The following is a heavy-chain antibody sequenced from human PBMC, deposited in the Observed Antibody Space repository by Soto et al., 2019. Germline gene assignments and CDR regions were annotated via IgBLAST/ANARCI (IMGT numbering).Heavy chain of an antibody. J-gene: IGHJ4*02. V-gene: IGHV4-30-4*01. CDR1: GGSISSGDYY. Sequence: PSETLSLTCTVSGGSISSGDYYWSWIRQPPGKGLEWIGYIYYSGSTYYNPSLKSRVTISVDTSKNQFSLKLSSVTAADTAVYYCASQTTVVDVAFDYWGQGTLVTVSS. CDR3: ASQTTVVDVAFDY. CDR2: IYYSGST. D-gene: IGHD4-17*01.